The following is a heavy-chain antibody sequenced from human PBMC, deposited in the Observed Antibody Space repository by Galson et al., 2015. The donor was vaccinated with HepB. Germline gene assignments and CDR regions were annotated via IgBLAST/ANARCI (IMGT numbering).Heavy chain of an antibody. CDR1: GFIFSNDD. CDR3: VRGHYAN. CDR2: ISTSATAI. V-gene: IGHV3-48*03. Sequence: SLRLSCAASGFIFSNDDMSWVRQAPGKGLEWISFISTSATAIYHADSVKGRFTISRDDAENSLYLQMNSLRAEDTAVYYCVRGHYANWGQGAQVTVSS. D-gene: IGHD3-16*01. J-gene: IGHJ4*02.